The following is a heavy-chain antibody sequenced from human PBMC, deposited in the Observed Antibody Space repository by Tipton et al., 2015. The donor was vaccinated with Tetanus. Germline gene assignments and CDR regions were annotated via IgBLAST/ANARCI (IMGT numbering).Heavy chain of an antibody. D-gene: IGHD5-18*01. CDR3: ARGGDTDRVAGGLCYYYGMDV. CDR1: GGTFSSYA. J-gene: IGHJ6*02. V-gene: IGHV1-69*01. Sequence: QVQLVQSGAEVKKPGSSVKVSCKASGGTFSSYAISWVRQAPGQGLEWMGGIIPIFGTANYAKKFQGRVTITADESTSTAYMELSSLRSEDTAVYCGARGGDTDRVAGGLCYYYGMDVWDQGTTVTVSS. CDR2: IIPIFGTA.